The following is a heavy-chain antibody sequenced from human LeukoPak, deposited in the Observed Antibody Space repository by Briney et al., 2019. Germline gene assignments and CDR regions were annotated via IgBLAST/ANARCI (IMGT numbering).Heavy chain of an antibody. V-gene: IGHV3-30*04. Sequence: PGGSLRLSCAASGFTFSSYAMHWARQAPGKGLEWVAVISYDGSNKYYADSVKGRFTISRDNSKNTLYLQMNSLRAEDTAVYYCARGAPSSSWYPEYDYWGQGTLVTVSS. CDR3: ARGAPSSSWYPEYDY. CDR2: ISYDGSNK. D-gene: IGHD6-13*01. J-gene: IGHJ4*02. CDR1: GFTFSSYA.